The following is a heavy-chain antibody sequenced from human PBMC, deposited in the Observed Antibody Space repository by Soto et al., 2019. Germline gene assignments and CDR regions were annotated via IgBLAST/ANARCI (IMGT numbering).Heavy chain of an antibody. V-gene: IGHV3-74*01. CDR3: ASFPYAFDI. CDR1: RFTFSSYA. Sequence: SGGSLRLSCAACRFTFSSYALHLVRQAPGKGLAWVAGVNNDGSNKCYADSVKGRFSISRDNAKNTLYLQMNSLRAEDTAVYDCASFPYAFDIWGQGTMVTVSS. J-gene: IGHJ3*02. CDR2: VNNDGSNK.